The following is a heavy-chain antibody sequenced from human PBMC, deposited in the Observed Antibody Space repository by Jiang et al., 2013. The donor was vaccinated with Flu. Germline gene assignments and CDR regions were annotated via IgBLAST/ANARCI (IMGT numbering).Heavy chain of an antibody. Sequence: RLSCAASGFTFSSYAMSWVRQAPGKGLEWVSAISGSGGSTYYADSVKGRFTISRDNSKNTLYLQMNSLRAEDTAVYYCAKGSLAKSTSCPLDYWGQGTLVTVSS. V-gene: IGHV3-23*01. J-gene: IGHJ4*02. CDR2: ISGSGGST. D-gene: IGHD2-2*01. CDR1: GFTFSSYA. CDR3: AKGSLAKSTSCPLDY.